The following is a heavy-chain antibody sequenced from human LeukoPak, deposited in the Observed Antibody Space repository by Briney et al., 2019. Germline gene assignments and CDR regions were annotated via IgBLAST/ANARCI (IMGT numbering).Heavy chain of an antibody. J-gene: IGHJ4*02. V-gene: IGHV4-4*07. CDR2: IYTSGNT. CDR1: GGSLTSYY. Sequence: PSVTLSLTCTVSGGSLTSYYWHWIRQPAGKGLEWIGRIYTSGNTNYNPSLKSRVAMSVDTSKNQFSLKVRAVTAADTAVYYCARSGGSGTYYDGTFDYWGQGALVTVSS. CDR3: ARSGGSGTYYDGTFDY. D-gene: IGHD1-26*01.